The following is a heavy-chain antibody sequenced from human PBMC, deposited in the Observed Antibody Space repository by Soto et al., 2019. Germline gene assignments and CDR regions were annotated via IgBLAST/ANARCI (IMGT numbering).Heavy chain of an antibody. J-gene: IGHJ5*01. D-gene: IGHD6-13*01. CDR3: AHRHPSAVGTDRYCFGS. CDR1: GFALSTRGVG. Sequence: QITLKESGPTLVKPTQTLTLTCTCSGFALSTRGVGVGWIRQPPGKALEWLALIYWHDEKLYNPSLKSRLTITKDTSKNQVVLTMTAVDPVDTGTYYCAHRHPSAVGTDRYCFGSWGQGSLVTVSS. CDR2: IYWHDEK. V-gene: IGHV2-5*01.